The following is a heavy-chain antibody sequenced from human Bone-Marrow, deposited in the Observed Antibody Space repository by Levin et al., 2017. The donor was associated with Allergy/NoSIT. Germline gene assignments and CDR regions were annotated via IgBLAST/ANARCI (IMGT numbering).Heavy chain of an antibody. V-gene: IGHV3-23*01. J-gene: IGHJ4*02. CDR2: ISGSGLST. CDR1: GFSFSNSA. Sequence: GGSLRLSCAASGFSFSNSALTWVRQPPGRGPEWVSAISGSGLSTYYADSVKGRFTISRDNSKNTLYLQMNSLRAEDTAVYYCAKSTPADGDSWGQGTLVTVSS. D-gene: IGHD5-24*01. CDR3: AKSTPADGDS.